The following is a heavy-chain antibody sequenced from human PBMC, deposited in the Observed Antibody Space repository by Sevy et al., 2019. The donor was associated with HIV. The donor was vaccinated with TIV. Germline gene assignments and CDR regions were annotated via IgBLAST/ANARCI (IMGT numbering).Heavy chain of an antibody. V-gene: IGHV1-18*01. J-gene: IGHJ4*01. Sequence: ASVKVSCKASGFSFSSYGFTWVRQAPGQGLGWMGWIGVYNGNSNSAQRLQGRVTLTTDTSTSTVYMELSGLKSDDTAVYYCARVPTYYYGSSTYFDYWGQGTPVTVSS. CDR2: IGVYNGNS. D-gene: IGHD3-10*01. CDR1: GFSFSSYG. CDR3: ARVPTYYYGSSTYFDY.